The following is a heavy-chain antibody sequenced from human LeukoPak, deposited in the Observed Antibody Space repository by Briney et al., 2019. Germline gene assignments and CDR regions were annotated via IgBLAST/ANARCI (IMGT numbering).Heavy chain of an antibody. CDR1: GFTFSGSA. V-gene: IGHV3-73*01. CDR3: TQFGGVIVDDY. CDR2: IRSKANSYAT. J-gene: IGHJ4*02. Sequence: PGGSLRLSCAASGFTFSGSAMHWVRQASGKGPEWVGRIRSKANSYATAYAASVKGRFTISRDDSKNTAYLQMNSLKTEDTAVYYCTQFGGVIVDDYWGQGTLVTVSS. D-gene: IGHD3-16*02.